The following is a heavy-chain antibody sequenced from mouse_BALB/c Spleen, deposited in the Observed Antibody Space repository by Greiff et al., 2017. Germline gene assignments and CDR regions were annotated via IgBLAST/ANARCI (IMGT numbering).Heavy chain of an antibody. CDR1: GYTFTSYW. V-gene: IGHV1-7*01. D-gene: IGHD2-1*01. Sequence: QVQLQQSGAELAKPGASVKMSCKASGYTFTSYWMHWVKQRPGQGLEWIGYINPSTGYTEYNQKFKDKATLTADKSSSTAYMQLSSLTSEDSAVYYCARRGGNYVFAYWGQGTLVTVSA. J-gene: IGHJ3*01. CDR3: ARRGGNYVFAY. CDR2: INPSTGYT.